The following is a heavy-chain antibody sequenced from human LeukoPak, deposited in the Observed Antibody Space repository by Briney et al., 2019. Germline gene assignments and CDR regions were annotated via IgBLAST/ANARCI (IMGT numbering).Heavy chain of an antibody. J-gene: IGHJ6*03. V-gene: IGHV3-30*02. Sequence: PGGSLRLSCAASGFTFSSYGMHWVRQAPGKGLEWVAFIRYDGSNKYYADSVKGRFTISRDNSKNTLYLQMNSLRAEDTAVYYCARESSWGSPFHYYYIDAWGKGTTVTVSS. CDR2: IRYDGSNK. D-gene: IGHD7-27*01. CDR1: GFTFSSYG. CDR3: ARESSWGSPFHYYYIDA.